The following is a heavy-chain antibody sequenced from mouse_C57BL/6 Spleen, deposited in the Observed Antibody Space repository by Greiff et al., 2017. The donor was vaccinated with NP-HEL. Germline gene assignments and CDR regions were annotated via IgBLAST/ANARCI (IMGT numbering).Heavy chain of an antibody. Sequence: VKLMESGPELVKPGASVKISCKASGYAFSSSWMNWVKQRPGKGLEWIGRIYPGDGDTNYNGKFKGKATLTADKSSSTAYMQLSSLTSEDSAVYFCAMVTTAYWGQGTLVTVSA. CDR2: IYPGDGDT. V-gene: IGHV1-82*01. CDR3: AMVTTAY. CDR1: GYAFSSSW. J-gene: IGHJ3*01. D-gene: IGHD2-2*01.